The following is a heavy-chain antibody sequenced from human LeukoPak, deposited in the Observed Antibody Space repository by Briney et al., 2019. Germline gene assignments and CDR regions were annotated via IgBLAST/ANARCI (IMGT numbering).Heavy chain of an antibody. J-gene: IGHJ4*02. CDR3: AGNVEDDYGDNGYFDY. CDR2: HYHSGST. D-gene: IGHD4-17*01. CDR1: GGSISSAGYS. Sequence: PSETLSLTCAVSGGSISSAGYSWSCIRQPPGKGLEWMGYHYHSGSTYYNPSLKSRATISVDSSNNQFSLKLSSMPAADTAVEYCAGNVEDDYGDNGYFDYWGQGTLVTVSS. V-gene: IGHV4-30-2*01.